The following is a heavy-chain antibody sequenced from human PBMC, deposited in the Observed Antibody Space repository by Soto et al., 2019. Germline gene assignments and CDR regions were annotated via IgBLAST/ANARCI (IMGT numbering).Heavy chain of an antibody. J-gene: IGHJ5*01. CDR3: ARERYYDVLTGPDS. V-gene: IGHV1-18*01. CDR2: ISAYSGGT. D-gene: IGHD3-9*01. CDR1: GYTFSSYG. Sequence: ASLKVSCKASGYTFSSYGVTWVRQAPGQGLEWMGWISAYSGGTKSAQKYQDRVTMTTDTATNTAYMELRSLRSDDTAVYYCARERYYDVLTGPDSWGQGTLVTVS.